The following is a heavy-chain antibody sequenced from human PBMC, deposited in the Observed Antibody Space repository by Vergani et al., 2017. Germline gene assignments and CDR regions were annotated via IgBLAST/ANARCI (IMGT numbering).Heavy chain of an antibody. J-gene: IGHJ2*01. CDR3: ASLHCGGDCYPLPGDWYFDL. V-gene: IGHV1-8*01. CDR1: GYTFTSYD. D-gene: IGHD2-21*02. Sequence: QVQLVQSGAEVKKPGASVKVSCKASGYTFTSYDINWVRQATGQGLEWMGRMNPNSGNTGYAQKFQGRVTMTRNNSISTAYMELSSLRSEDTAVYYCASLHCGGDCYPLPGDWYFDLWGRGTLVTVSS. CDR2: MNPNSGNT.